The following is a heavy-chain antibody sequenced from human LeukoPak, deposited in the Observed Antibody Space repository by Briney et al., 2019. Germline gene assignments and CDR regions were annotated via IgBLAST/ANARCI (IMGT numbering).Heavy chain of an antibody. CDR1: GFTFSSYR. Sequence: GGSLRLSCAASGFTFSSYRMNWVRQAPGKGLEWVSYISSSSSTIYYADSVKGRFTISRDNAKNSLYLQMNSLRAEDTAVYYCARDAEPYYYDSSGSGYWGQGTLVTVSS. CDR2: ISSSSSTI. J-gene: IGHJ4*02. D-gene: IGHD3-22*01. CDR3: ARDAEPYYYDSSGSGY. V-gene: IGHV3-48*01.